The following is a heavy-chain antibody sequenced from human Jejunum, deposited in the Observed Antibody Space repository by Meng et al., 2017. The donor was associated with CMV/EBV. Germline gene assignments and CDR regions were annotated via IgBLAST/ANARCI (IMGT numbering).Heavy chain of an antibody. CDR3: AREGSATGYYQVYFDT. CDR1: FPFPSYS. J-gene: IGHJ4*01. V-gene: IGHV3-30*04. CDR2: ISYDGTHK. D-gene: IGHD3-9*01. Sequence: FPFPSYSMHWVRQAPGKGLEWVAVISYDGTHKYYADSVKGRFSISRDDSKNTLYLQMNSLRPEDTAVYYCAREGSATGYYQVYFDTWGHGTLVTVSS.